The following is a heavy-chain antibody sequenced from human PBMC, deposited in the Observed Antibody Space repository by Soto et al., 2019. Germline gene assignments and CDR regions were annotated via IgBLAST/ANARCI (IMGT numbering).Heavy chain of an antibody. CDR3: ARDRRSLGCSSGWHGYAFDI. CDR2: INPNSGGT. V-gene: IGHV1-2*02. CDR1: GYTFTGYY. D-gene: IGHD6-19*01. Sequence: QVQLVQSGAEVKKPGASVKVSCKASGYTFTGYYMHWVRQAPGQGLEWMGWINPNSGGTNYAQKFQGRDTMTRDTSISPAYMELSNLRSDDTAVYYEARDRRSLGCSSGWHGYAFDIWGQGTIVTVAS. J-gene: IGHJ3*02.